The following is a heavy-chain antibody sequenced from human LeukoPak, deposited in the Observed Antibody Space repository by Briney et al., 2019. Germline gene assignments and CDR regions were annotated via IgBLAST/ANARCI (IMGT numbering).Heavy chain of an antibody. V-gene: IGHV4-4*07. CDR3: ARVDTMIVYAFDI. Sequence: SETLSLTCTVSAGSISSYYWSWLRQPAGKGLEWIWRIYTSGSTKYNPPLKSRVTMSVDTSKTQFSLKLSSVTAADTAVYYCARVDTMIVYAFDIWGQGTMVTVSS. D-gene: IGHD3-22*01. CDR2: IYTSGST. J-gene: IGHJ3*02. CDR1: AGSISSYY.